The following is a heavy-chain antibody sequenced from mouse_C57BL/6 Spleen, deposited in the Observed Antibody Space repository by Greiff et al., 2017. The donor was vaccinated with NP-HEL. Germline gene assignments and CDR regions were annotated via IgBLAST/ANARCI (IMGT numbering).Heavy chain of an antibody. D-gene: IGHD3-2*01. V-gene: IGHV1-64*01. CDR3: ARGDDRDWYFDV. CDR1: GYTFTSYW. CDR2: IHPNSGST. J-gene: IGHJ1*03. Sequence: QVQLQQPGAELVKPGASVKLSCKASGYTFTSYWMHWVKQRPGQGLEWIGMIHPNSGSTNYNEKFKSKATLTVDESSSTAYMQLSSLTSEDSAVYYCARGDDRDWYFDVWGTGTTVTVSS.